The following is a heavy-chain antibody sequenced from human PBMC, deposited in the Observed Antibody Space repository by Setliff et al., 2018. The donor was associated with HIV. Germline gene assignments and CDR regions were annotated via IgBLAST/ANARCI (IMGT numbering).Heavy chain of an antibody. CDR1: GYTFTNYW. V-gene: IGHV5-51*01. D-gene: IGHD1-26*01. Sequence: GESLKISCKASGYTFTNYWIGWVRQMPGKGLEWIGVIYPGDYVTRYGPSFQGQVSISADVSITTAYLQWTSLKASDTAMYYCTRRRRAPGTEDLEAFWGQGTLVTVSS. J-gene: IGHJ4*02. CDR3: TRRRRAPGTEDLEAF. CDR2: IYPGDYVT.